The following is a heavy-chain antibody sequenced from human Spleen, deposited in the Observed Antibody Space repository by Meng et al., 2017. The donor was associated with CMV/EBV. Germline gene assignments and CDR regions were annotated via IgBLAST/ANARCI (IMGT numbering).Heavy chain of an antibody. CDR3: ARGDFWRAIDC. V-gene: IGHV3-21*06. CDR2: ISSSSSYI. D-gene: IGHD3-3*01. CDR1: GFTFSGYV. J-gene: IGHJ4*02. Sequence: GGSLRLSCAASGFTFSGYVMHWVRQAPGKGLEWVSSISSSSSYIYYADSVKGRFTISRDDAKNSLYLQMNSLRAEDTAVYYCARGDFWRAIDCWGQGTLVTVSS.